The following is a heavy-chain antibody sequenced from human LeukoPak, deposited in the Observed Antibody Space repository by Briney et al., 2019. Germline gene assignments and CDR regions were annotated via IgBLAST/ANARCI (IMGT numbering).Heavy chain of an antibody. CDR1: GFTVSSSY. D-gene: IGHD3-22*01. J-gene: IGHJ4*02. Sequence: SGGSLRLSCAASGFTVSSSYMSWVRQAPGKGLEWVAVIYSGGSTYYADSVKGRFTISRDNSKNTLYLQMNSLRAEDTAVYYCARSKRPYYYDSSGYYYDYWGQGTLVTVSS. V-gene: IGHV3-53*01. CDR3: ARSKRPYYYDSSGYYYDY. CDR2: IYSGGST.